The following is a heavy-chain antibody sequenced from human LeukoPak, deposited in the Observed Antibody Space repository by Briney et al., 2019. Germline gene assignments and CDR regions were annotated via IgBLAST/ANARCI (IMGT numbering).Heavy chain of an antibody. V-gene: IGHV1-69*13. CDR2: IIPIFGTT. Sequence: GASVKVSCKASGGTFNRYSFDWVRQAPGQGLEWMGGIIPIFGTTNYAQKFQGRVTITADESTSTAYMELSSLRSEDTAVYYCARGGFWGQGTLVTVSS. CDR3: ARGGF. CDR1: GGTFNRYS. D-gene: IGHD2-15*01. J-gene: IGHJ4*02.